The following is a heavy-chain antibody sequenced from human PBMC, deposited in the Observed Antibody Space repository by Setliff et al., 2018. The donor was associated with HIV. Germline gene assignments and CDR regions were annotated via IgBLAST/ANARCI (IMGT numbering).Heavy chain of an antibody. Sequence: ASVKVSCKASGYTFTSYYMHWVRQAPGQGLAWMGIINPSGGSTSYAQKFQGRVTMTRDTSTSTVYMELSSLRSEDTAVYYCARDNLPYSSGSDVYYYGMDVWGQGTTVTVSS. V-gene: IGHV1-46*01. CDR2: INPSGGST. CDR3: ARDNLPYSSGSDVYYYGMDV. J-gene: IGHJ6*02. CDR1: GYTFTSYY. D-gene: IGHD6-19*01.